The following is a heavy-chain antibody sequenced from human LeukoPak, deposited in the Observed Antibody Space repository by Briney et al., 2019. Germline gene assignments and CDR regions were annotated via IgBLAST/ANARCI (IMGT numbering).Heavy chain of an antibody. Sequence: SETLSLTCTVSGGSINDYYWSWIRQPPGKGLEWIGCFSNSGTNNYNPSLKGRVTMSVDTSKNQFSLKLSSVTAADTAVYYCARGSNWGDYWGQGTLVTVSS. V-gene: IGHV4-59*12. D-gene: IGHD7-27*01. CDR1: GGSINDYY. J-gene: IGHJ4*02. CDR2: FSNSGTN. CDR3: ARGSNWGDY.